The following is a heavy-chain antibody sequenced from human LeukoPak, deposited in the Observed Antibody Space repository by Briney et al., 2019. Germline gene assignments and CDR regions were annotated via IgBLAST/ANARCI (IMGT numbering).Heavy chain of an antibody. CDR1: GYLFSSYG. J-gene: IGHJ4*02. CDR3: ARDHVGFGELSLFDY. D-gene: IGHD3-10*01. Sequence: ASVKVSCKASGYLFSSYGISWVRRAPGQGLEWMGWISAYNGNTNYAQKFQGRVTMTRDTSTSTVYMELSSLRSEDTAVYYCARDHVGFGELSLFDYWGQGTLVTVSS. V-gene: IGHV1-18*01. CDR2: ISAYNGNT.